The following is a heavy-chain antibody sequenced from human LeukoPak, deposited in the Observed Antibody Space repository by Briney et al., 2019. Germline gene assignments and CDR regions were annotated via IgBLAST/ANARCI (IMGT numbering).Heavy chain of an antibody. CDR3: ARRTRYSGYDWRWCEDY. CDR1: GGPFSGYF. D-gene: IGHD5-12*01. J-gene: IGHJ4*02. CDR2: INHSGST. V-gene: IGHV4-34*01. Sequence: PSETLSLTCAVYGGPFSGYFWSWIRQPPGKGLEWIGEINHSGSTNYNPSLKSRVTISVDTSKNQFSLNLSSVTAADTAVYYCARRTRYSGYDWRWCEDYWGQGTLVTVSS.